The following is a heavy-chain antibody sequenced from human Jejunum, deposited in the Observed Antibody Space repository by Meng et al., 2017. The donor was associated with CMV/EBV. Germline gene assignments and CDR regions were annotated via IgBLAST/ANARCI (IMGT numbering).Heavy chain of an antibody. V-gene: IGHV3-48*04. CDR1: GFSLSIYS. D-gene: IGHD5/OR15-5a*01. J-gene: IGHJ6*02. CDR3: VRDPVVSGLDV. CDR2: IGTGSTK. Sequence: CTASGFSLSIYSVGWVRQAPGKGLEWVAYIGTGSTKYYADSLAGRFTVSRDDAKNSLYLQMNSLRGEDTAVYFCVRDPVVSGLDVWGQGTTVTVSS.